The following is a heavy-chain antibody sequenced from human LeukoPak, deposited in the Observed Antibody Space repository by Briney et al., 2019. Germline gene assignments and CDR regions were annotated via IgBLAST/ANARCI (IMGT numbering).Heavy chain of an antibody. V-gene: IGHV1-18*01. CDR1: GYTFTSFG. Sequence: ASVKVSCKASGYTFTSFGIGWVRQAPGQRLEWMGWISTSTGHTNYTHRLQGRVSITTDTSTNTVYMEMKSLTSDDSAVYYCARRSGTYSVFDFWGQGTLVSVSS. J-gene: IGHJ4*02. CDR2: ISTSTGHT. D-gene: IGHD1-26*01. CDR3: ARRSGTYSVFDF.